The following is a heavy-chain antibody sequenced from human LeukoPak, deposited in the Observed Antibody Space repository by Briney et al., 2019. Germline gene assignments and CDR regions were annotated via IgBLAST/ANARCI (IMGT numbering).Heavy chain of an antibody. CDR3: ARPLEPLRFSSGMDV. CDR1: GGTFSSYA. V-gene: IGHV1-69*13. Sequence: SVKVSCKASGGTFSSYAISWVRQAPGQGLEWMGGIIPIFGTANYAQKFQGRATITADESTSTAYMELSSLRSEDTAVYYCARPLEPLRFSSGMDVWGQGTTVTVSS. CDR2: IIPIFGTA. J-gene: IGHJ6*02. D-gene: IGHD1-1*01.